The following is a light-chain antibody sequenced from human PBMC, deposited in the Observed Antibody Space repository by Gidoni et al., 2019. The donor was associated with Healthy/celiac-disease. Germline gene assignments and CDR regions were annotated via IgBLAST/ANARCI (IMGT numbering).Light chain of an antibody. J-gene: IGKJ1*01. CDR3: QQYGSSSWT. V-gene: IGKV3-20*01. CDR2: GAS. Sequence: EIVLTPSPGTLSLSPGERATLSCRASQSVSSSYLAWYQQKPGQAPRLLIYGASSRATGILDRFSGSGSGTDFTLTISRLEPEDFAVYYCQQYGSSSWTFGQGTKVEIK. CDR1: QSVSSSY.